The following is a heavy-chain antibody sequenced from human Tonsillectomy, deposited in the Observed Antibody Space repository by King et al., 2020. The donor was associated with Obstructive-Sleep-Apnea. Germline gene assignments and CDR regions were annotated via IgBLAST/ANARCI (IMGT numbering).Heavy chain of an antibody. CDR2: ISVYSGNT. D-gene: IGHD5-18*01. CDR3: AGPRTATSHHNHDMDV. V-gene: IGHV1-18*01. J-gene: IGHJ6*02. Sequence: QLVQSGAEVKKPGASVKVSCKASGYTFSSYAITWVRQAPGQGLEWMGWISVYSGNTEYAQSFQGRVTMTTDTSTSTVYMELRSLISDDTAVYYCAGPRTATSHHNHDMDVWGQGTAVTVSS. CDR1: GYTFSSYA.